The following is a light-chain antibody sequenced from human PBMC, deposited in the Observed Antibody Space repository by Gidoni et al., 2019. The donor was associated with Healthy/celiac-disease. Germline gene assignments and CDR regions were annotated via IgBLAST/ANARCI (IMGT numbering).Light chain of an antibody. CDR3: SSYTSSSTLVV. CDR1: SSDVGGYNY. CDR2: DVS. J-gene: IGLJ1*01. Sequence: QSALTQPASVSASPGQSITISCTGTSSDVGGYNYVPWYQQHPGKAPKLMIHDVSNRPSGVSNRFSGSKSGNTASRTISGLQAEDEADYYCSSYTSSSTLVVFGTGTKVTVL. V-gene: IGLV2-14*03.